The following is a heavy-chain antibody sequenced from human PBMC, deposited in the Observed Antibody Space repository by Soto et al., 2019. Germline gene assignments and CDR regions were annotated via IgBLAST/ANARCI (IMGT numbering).Heavy chain of an antibody. Sequence: GGSLRLSCVASGFGLIDFAMSWVRQAPGKGLQWVSAISGSGSDTYYADSVKGRFTISRDTSKNTLYLQMNSLRAEDTALYYCAKSFSSNWYDYFNSWGQGSLVTVSS. J-gene: IGHJ4*02. D-gene: IGHD6-13*01. CDR2: ISGSGSDT. V-gene: IGHV3-23*01. CDR3: AKSFSSNWYDYFNS. CDR1: GFGLIDFA.